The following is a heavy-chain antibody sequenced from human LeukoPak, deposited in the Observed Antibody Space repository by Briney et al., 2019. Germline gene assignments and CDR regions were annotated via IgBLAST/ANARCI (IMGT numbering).Heavy chain of an antibody. J-gene: IGHJ3*02. CDR2: IYYSGST. D-gene: IGHD3-22*01. CDR1: GGSISSYY. CDR3: ARGLGYYDSSGYYYVGAFDI. Sequence: SETLSLTCTVSGGSISSYYWSWIRQPPGKGLEWIGYIYYSGSTNYNPSLKSRVTISVDTSKNQFSLKLSSVTAADTAVYYCARGLGYYDSSGYYYVGAFDIWGQGTMVTVSS. V-gene: IGHV4-59*12.